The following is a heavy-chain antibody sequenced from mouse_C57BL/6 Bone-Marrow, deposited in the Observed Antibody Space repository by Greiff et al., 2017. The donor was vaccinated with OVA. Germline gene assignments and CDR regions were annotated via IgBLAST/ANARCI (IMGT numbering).Heavy chain of an antibody. J-gene: IGHJ4*01. Sequence: EVKLVESEGGLVQPGSSMKLSCTASGFTFSDYYMAWVRQVPEKGLEWVANINYDGSSTYYLDSLKSRFIISRDNAKNILYLQMSSLKSEDTATYYCARDGGDRYAMDYWGQGTSVTVSS. CDR1: GFTFSDYY. CDR2: INYDGSST. V-gene: IGHV5-16*01. CDR3: ARDGGDRYAMDY.